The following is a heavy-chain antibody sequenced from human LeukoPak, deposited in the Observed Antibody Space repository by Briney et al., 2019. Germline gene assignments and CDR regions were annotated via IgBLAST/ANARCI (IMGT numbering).Heavy chain of an antibody. Sequence: SETLSLTCAVYGGSFSGYYWSWIRQPPGKGLEWFGEINHSGTTNYNPSLKSRVTISVDTSKNQFSLKLSSVTAADTAVYYCARGRGHIVVVTAIRGLDPWGQGTLVTVSS. CDR1: GGSFSGYY. D-gene: IGHD2-21*02. V-gene: IGHV4-34*01. CDR3: ARGRGHIVVVTAIRGLDP. J-gene: IGHJ5*02. CDR2: INHSGTT.